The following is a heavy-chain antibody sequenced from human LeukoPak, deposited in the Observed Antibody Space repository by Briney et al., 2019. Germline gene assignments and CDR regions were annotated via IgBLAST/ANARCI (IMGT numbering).Heavy chain of an antibody. V-gene: IGHV1-46*01. J-gene: IGHJ1*01. CDR1: GYTFTSYY. CDR3: ARGRSIAARPGYFQH. Sequence: SVKVPCKASGYTFTSYYMHWVRQAPGQGLEWMGIINPSGGSTSYAQNFQGRVTMTRDTSTSTVYMELNSLRSEDTAVYYCARGRSIAARPGYFQHWGQGTLVPVSS. CDR2: INPSGGST. D-gene: IGHD6-6*01.